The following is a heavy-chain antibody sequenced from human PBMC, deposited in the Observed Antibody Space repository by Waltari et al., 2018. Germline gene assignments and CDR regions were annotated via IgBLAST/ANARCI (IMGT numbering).Heavy chain of an antibody. CDR3: ARDFWSGTDYYYYMDV. J-gene: IGHJ6*03. Sequence: QVQLVQSGAEVKKPGSSVKVSCKASGGTLSSYPFTWVRQAPGQGLEWMVGSIPSFGTTTYAQKFQCRVKISADESTSTVFLSLSSLRAEDTAVYYCARDFWSGTDYYYYMDVWGKGTTVTVSS. CDR1: GGTLSSYP. CDR2: SIPSFGTT. V-gene: IGHV1-69*01. D-gene: IGHD3-3*01.